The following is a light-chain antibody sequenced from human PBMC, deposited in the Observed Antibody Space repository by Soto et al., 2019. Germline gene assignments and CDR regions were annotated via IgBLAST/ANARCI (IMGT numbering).Light chain of an antibody. CDR1: QSISSY. J-gene: IGKJ4*01. Sequence: DMQMTQSPSPLSASVGDRVTITCRASQSISSYLNWYQQKPGKAPKLLIYAASSLQSGVPSRFSGSGSGTDFTLTISSLQPEDFATYYCQQSYSTPLTFGGGTKVDIK. CDR3: QQSYSTPLT. V-gene: IGKV1-39*01. CDR2: AAS.